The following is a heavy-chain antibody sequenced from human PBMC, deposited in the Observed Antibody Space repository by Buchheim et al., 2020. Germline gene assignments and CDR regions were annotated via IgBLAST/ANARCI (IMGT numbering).Heavy chain of an antibody. CDR3: AKVIYYYNSSNYLPEY. V-gene: IGHV1-18*01. D-gene: IGHD3-22*01. CDR1: GYTFINYG. CDR2: ISASNGNT. J-gene: IGHJ4*02. Sequence: QVQLVQSGAEVKKPGASVKVSCKTSGYTFINYGVSWVRQAPGQGLEWMGWISASNGNTNYAQKFQDRVTMTADTSTNTAYLELRRLTSADTAVYFCAKVIYYYNSSNYLPEYWGQGTL.